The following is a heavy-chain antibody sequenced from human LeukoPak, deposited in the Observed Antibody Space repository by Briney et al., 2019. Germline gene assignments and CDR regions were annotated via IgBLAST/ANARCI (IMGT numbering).Heavy chain of an antibody. CDR1: GYTFTGYY. CDR2: INPNSGGT. D-gene: IGHD1-26*01. Sequence: GASVKVSCKASGYTFTGYYMHWVRQAPGQGLEWMGRINPNSGGTNYAQKFQGRVTMTRDTSISTAYMELSRLRSDDTAVYYCARDRRGSYDAFDIWGQGTMVTVSS. J-gene: IGHJ3*02. CDR3: ARDRRGSYDAFDI. V-gene: IGHV1-2*06.